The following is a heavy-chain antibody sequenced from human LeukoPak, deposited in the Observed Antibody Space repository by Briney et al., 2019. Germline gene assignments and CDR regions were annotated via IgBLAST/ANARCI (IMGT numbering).Heavy chain of an antibody. Sequence: SETLSLTCTVSGGSISSDNYSWSWIRQPPGKGLEWIAYISDIGSINYNPSLKSRVTISLDTSKNQFSLKLSSVTAADTAVYYCAGHHPRNTVDFWGQGTLVTVSS. V-gene: IGHV4-61*01. J-gene: IGHJ4*02. CDR3: AGHHPRNTVDF. D-gene: IGHD2/OR15-2a*01. CDR1: GGSISSDNYS. CDR2: ISDIGSI.